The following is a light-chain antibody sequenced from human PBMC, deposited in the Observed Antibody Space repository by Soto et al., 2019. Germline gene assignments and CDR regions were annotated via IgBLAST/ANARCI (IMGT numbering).Light chain of an antibody. V-gene: IGLV2-14*01. Sequence: QSVLTQPASVSGSPGQSITIYCTGNSSDVGGYNYVSWYQQHPGKAPKLMIYEVSNRPSGVSNRFSGSKSGNTASLTISGLQAEDEADYYCSSYTSSSTVFGGGTKLTVL. CDR2: EVS. J-gene: IGLJ3*02. CDR3: SSYTSSSTV. CDR1: SSDVGGYNY.